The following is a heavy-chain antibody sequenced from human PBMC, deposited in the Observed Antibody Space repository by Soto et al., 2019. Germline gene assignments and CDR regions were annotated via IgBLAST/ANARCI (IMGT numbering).Heavy chain of an antibody. CDR1: GGSISSGGYY. J-gene: IGHJ4*02. CDR3: ARARREMATSYYFDY. D-gene: IGHD5-12*01. Sequence: SETLSLTCTVSGGSISSGGYYWSWIRQHPGKGLEWIGYIYYSGSTYYNPSLKSRVTISVDTSKNQFSLKLSSVTAADTAVYYCARARREMATSYYFDYWGQGTLVTVSS. CDR2: IYYSGST. V-gene: IGHV4-31*03.